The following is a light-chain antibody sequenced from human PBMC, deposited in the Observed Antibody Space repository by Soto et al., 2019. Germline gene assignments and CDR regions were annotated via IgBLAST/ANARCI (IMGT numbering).Light chain of an antibody. Sequence: EVVLTQSPGTLSLSPGETATHSCRTSQSVYNNYLAWYQHKPGQAPRLLIHGASSRATDVPDRFSASGSGTDFTRTIRRLEPEDFAVYYCQQFTFSMWTFGQGIRVE. CDR3: QQFTFSMWT. J-gene: IGKJ1*01. CDR2: GAS. V-gene: IGKV3-20*01. CDR1: QSVYNNY.